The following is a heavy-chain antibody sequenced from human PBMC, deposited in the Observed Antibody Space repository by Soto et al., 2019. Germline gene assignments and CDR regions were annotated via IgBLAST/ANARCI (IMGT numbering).Heavy chain of an antibody. J-gene: IGHJ4*02. D-gene: IGHD1-26*01. CDR3: AHSLLPARRYLLDFDY. CDR1: GFSLSTSGVG. CDR2: IYWNDDK. V-gene: IGHV2-5*01. Sequence: SGPTLVNPTQTLTLNCTFSGFSLSTSGVGVGWIRQPPGKALEWLALIYWNDDKRYSPSLKSRLTITKDTSKNQVVLTMTNMDPVDTATYYCAHSLLPARRYLLDFDYWGQGTLVTVSS.